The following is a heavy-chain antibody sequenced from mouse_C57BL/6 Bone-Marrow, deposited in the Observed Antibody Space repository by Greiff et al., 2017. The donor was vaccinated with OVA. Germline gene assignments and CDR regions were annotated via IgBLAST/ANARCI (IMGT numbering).Heavy chain of an antibody. CDR2: IDPSDSYT. J-gene: IGHJ3*01. CDR1: GYTFTSYW. CDR3: ARRIYYGYDDWFAY. V-gene: IGHV1-50*01. D-gene: IGHD2-2*01. Sequence: QVQLQQPGAELVKPGASVKLSCKASGYTFTSYWMQWVKQRPGQGLELIGEIDPSDSYTNYKQKFKGKATLTVDTASNTAYMQLSRLTSEDSAVYYCARRIYYGYDDWFAYWGQGTLVTVSA.